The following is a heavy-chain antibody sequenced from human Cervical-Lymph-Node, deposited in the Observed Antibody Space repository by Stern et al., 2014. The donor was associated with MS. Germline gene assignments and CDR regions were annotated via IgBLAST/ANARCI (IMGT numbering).Heavy chain of an antibody. D-gene: IGHD3-10*01. V-gene: IGHV3-33*01. J-gene: IGHJ4*02. CDR1: GFTFRSYR. Sequence: QLVESGGGVVQPGRSLRLSCAASGFTFRSYRMHWVRQAPGKGLEGAAGIWYDGSDKYYEDSVKGRFTISRDNSKNTLYLQMNSLRAEDTAVYYCARDRGGKGPVDYWGQGTLVTVSS. CDR2: IWYDGSDK. CDR3: ARDRGGKGPVDY.